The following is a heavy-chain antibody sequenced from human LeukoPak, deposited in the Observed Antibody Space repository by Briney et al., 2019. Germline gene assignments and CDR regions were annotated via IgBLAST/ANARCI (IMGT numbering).Heavy chain of an antibody. D-gene: IGHD6-13*01. CDR1: GGSFSGYY. CDR2: XXXXXXX. Sequence: SETLALPCAVYGGSFSGYYWSWIRQPPGKGXXXXXXXXXXXXXNYNPSLKSRVTISVDTSKTQFSLTLSSVTAADTAVYYCARGAPGLRHIAAAGKPLRIGFDPWGQGTLVTVSS. V-gene: IGHV4-34*01. CDR3: ARGAPGLRHIAAAGKPLRIGFDP. J-gene: IGHJ5*02.